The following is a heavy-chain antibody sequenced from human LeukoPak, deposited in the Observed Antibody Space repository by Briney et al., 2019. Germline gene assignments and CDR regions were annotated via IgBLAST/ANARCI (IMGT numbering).Heavy chain of an antibody. Sequence: GGSLRLSCAASEFTLSNYAMSWVRQAPGKWLEWVSGISGSGGSTYYADSVKGRFTISRDNSKNTLYLQMNSLRAEDTAVYYCAKVRYCSGGSCYSEAYYYYYMDVWGKGTTVTVSS. D-gene: IGHD2-15*01. CDR2: ISGSGGST. CDR3: AKVRYCSGGSCYSEAYYYYYMDV. CDR1: EFTLSNYA. J-gene: IGHJ6*03. V-gene: IGHV3-23*01.